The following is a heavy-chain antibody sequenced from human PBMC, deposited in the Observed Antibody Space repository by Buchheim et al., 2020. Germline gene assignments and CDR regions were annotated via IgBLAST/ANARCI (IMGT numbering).Heavy chain of an antibody. CDR3: ARDRGYDILTGYYIPSYYYYGMDV. J-gene: IGHJ6*02. CDR2: INPSVGST. D-gene: IGHD3-9*01. Sequence: QVQLVQSGAEVKKPGASVKVSCKASGYTFTSYYMHWVRQAPGQGLEWMGIINPSVGSTSYAQKFQGRVTMTRDTSTSTVYMELSSLRSEDTAVYYCARDRGYDILTGYYIPSYYYYGMDVWGQGTT. V-gene: IGHV1-46*03. CDR1: GYTFTSYY.